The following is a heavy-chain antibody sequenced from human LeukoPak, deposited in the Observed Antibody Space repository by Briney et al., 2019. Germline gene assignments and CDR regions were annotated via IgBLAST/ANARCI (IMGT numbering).Heavy chain of an antibody. CDR3: ARDGQWLVPLYYYYMDV. CDR1: GFTFSSYW. J-gene: IGHJ6*03. V-gene: IGHV3-74*01. D-gene: IGHD6-19*01. CDR2: INSDGSST. Sequence: PGGSLRLSCAASGFTFSSYWMHWVRQAPGKGLVWVSRINSDGSSTSYADSVKGRFTISRDNAKNTLYLQMNSLRAEDTAVYYCARDGQWLVPLYYYYMDVWGKGTTVTVPS.